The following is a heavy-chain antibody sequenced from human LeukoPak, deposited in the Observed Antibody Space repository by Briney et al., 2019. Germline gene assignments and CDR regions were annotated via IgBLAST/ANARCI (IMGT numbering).Heavy chain of an antibody. V-gene: IGHV4-34*01. D-gene: IGHD3-16*01. CDR3: VRGVRSWGRKVLDH. J-gene: IGHJ4*01. Sequence: SETLSLTCAVTGGSFSDYYWSWIRQSPGKGLEWIAEINHSGGSKYNPSLKSRVAISADTSKNQFSLTLGSVTAADTAVYYCVRGVRSWGRKVLDHWGQGTLVTVSS. CDR1: GGSFSDYY. CDR2: INHSGGS.